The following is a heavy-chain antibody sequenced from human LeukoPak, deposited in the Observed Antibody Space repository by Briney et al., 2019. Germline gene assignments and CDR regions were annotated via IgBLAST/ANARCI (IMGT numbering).Heavy chain of an antibody. V-gene: IGHV4-59*01. CDR1: GGPLSAYY. Sequence: SETLSLTCTVSGGPLSAYYWSWIPQPPGKGLEWIGYIYYSGSTNYNPSLKSRVTISVDTSKNQFSLKLTSVTAADTAVYYCARIARSYYGWFDPWGQGTLVAVSS. CDR3: ARIARSYYGWFDP. J-gene: IGHJ5*02. D-gene: IGHD1-26*01. CDR2: IYYSGST.